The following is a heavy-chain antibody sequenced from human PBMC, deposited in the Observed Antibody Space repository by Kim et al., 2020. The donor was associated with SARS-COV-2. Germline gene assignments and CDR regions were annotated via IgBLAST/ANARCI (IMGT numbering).Heavy chain of an antibody. J-gene: IGHJ5*02. CDR1: GYTLTELS. D-gene: IGHD6-13*01. CDR3: ATALPAAAGFTFDP. Sequence: ASVKVSCKVSGYTLTELSMHWVRQAPGKGLEWMGGFDPEDGETIYAQKFQGRVTMTEDTSTDTAYMELSSLRSEDTAVYYCATALPAAAGFTFDPWGQGTLVTVSS. CDR2: FDPEDGET. V-gene: IGHV1-24*01.